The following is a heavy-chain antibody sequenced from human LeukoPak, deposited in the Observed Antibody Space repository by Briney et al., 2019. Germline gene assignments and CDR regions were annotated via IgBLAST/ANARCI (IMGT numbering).Heavy chain of an antibody. J-gene: IGHJ5*02. V-gene: IGHV5-51*01. CDR2: NYPGDSDT. CDR1: GYSFTSYW. Sequence: GESLKISCKGSGYSFTSYWIGWVRQMPGKGLEWMGINYPGDSDTRYSPSFQGQVTISADKSISTAYLQWSSLKASDTAMYYCARGDIRYNWNYVWFDPWGQGTLVTVSS. CDR3: ARGDIRYNWNYVWFDP. D-gene: IGHD1-7*01.